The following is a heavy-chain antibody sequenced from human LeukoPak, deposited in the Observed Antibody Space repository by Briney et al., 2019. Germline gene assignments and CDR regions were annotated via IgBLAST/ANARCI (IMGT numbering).Heavy chain of an antibody. CDR1: GYTFTSYY. CDR2: INPSGGST. Sequence: ASVKVSCKASGYTFTSYYMHWVRQAPGQGPEWMGIINPSGGSTSYAQKFQGRVTMTRDTSTSTVYMELSSLRSEDTAVYYCARDWEEGYYDSSGYFPDYWGQGTLVTVSS. D-gene: IGHD3-22*01. V-gene: IGHV1-46*01. J-gene: IGHJ4*02. CDR3: ARDWEEGYYDSSGYFPDY.